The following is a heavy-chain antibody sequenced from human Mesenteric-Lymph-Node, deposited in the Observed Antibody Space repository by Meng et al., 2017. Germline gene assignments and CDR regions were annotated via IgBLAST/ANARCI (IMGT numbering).Heavy chain of an antibody. J-gene: IGHJ4*02. CDR1: GDSVSSNSAA. Sequence: SQTRSLTGAISGDSVSSNSAAWNWIRQSPSRGLEWLGRTYYRSKWYNDYAVSVKSRITINPDTSKNQFSLQLNSVTPEDTAVYYCARVRPSLTGTDFDYWGQGTLVTVSS. CDR2: TYYRSKWYN. D-gene: IGHD1-20*01. CDR3: ARVRPSLTGTDFDY. V-gene: IGHV6-1*01.